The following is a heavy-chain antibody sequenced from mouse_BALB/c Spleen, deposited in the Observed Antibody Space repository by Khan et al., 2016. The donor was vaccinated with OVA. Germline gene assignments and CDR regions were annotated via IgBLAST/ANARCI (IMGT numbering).Heavy chain of an antibody. D-gene: IGHD2-3*01. CDR1: GYTFTDYV. CDR2: ISTYSGNT. J-gene: IGHJ2*01. CDR3: ARPAYDGYYDY. Sequence: QVQLKQSGPELVRPGVSVKISCKGSGYTFTDYVMYWVKQSHAKSLEWIGLISTYSGNTNYNQKFKGKATMTVDKSSSTAYMELARLTSEDSAIYYCARPAYDGYYDYWGQGTTLTVSS. V-gene: IGHV1S137*01.